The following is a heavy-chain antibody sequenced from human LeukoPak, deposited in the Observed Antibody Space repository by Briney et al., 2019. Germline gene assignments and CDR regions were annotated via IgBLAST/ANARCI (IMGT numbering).Heavy chain of an antibody. J-gene: IGHJ4*02. D-gene: IGHD3-22*01. CDR1: GFTFGSYA. CDR3: AKDPYYYYDSSGYYTY. V-gene: IGHV3-23*01. CDR2: ISGSGGST. Sequence: GGSLRLSCAASGFTFGSYAMSWVRQAPGKGLEWVSAISGSGGSTYYADSVKGRFTISRDNSKNTLYLQMNSLRAEDTAVYYCAKDPYYYYDSSGYYTYWGQGTLVTVSS.